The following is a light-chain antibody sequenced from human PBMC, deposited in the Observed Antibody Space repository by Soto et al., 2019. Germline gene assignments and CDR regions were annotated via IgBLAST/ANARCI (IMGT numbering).Light chain of an antibody. J-gene: IGKJ1*01. Sequence: AIRMTQSPSSLSASTGDRVTITCRASQDVSGYVAWYQQKPGKPPRLLIYAASTLQTGVTSRFSGSGSGTDFTLTITCLQSEDYATYYCQQYSSHATFGQGTKVDIK. V-gene: IGKV1-8*01. CDR3: QQYSSHAT. CDR2: AAS. CDR1: QDVSGY.